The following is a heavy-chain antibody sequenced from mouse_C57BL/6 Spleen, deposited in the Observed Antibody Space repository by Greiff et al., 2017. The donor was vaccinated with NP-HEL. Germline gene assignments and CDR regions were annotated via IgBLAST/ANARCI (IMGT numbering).Heavy chain of an antibody. CDR1: GFSLTSYG. V-gene: IGHV2-6-1*01. D-gene: IGHD1-1*01. J-gene: IGHJ4*01. CDR3: ARHPDYYGTPYAMDY. Sequence: VKLVESGPGLVAPSQSLSITCTVSGFSLTSYGVHWVRQPPGKGLEWLVVIWSDGSTTYNSALKSRLSISKDNSKSQVFLKMNSLQTDDTAMYYCARHPDYYGTPYAMDYWGQGTSVTVSS. CDR2: IWSDGST.